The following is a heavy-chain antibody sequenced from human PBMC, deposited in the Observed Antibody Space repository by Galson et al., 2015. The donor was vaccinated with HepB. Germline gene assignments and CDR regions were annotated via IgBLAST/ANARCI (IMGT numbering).Heavy chain of an antibody. V-gene: IGHV3-74*01. CDR1: GFTFSSYW. CDR3: ARGGTSPSLDY. CDR2: IYNDRSDP. J-gene: IGHJ4*02. Sequence: SLRLSCAASGFTFSSYWMHWVRQVPGKGLECVSRIYNDRSDPYYADSVKGRFTISRDNANNTLYLQMNSLRADDTAVYFCARGGTSPSLDYWGQGTLVTVSS. D-gene: IGHD1-1*01.